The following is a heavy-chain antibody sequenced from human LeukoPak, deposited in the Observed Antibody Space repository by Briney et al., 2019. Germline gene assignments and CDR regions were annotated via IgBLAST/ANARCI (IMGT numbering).Heavy chain of an antibody. CDR3: DCGGGDDYSNSYYFDH. D-gene: IGHD4-11*01. CDR1: GFTFDDYG. CDR2: INCNGGST. Sequence: PAGSLRLTCAASGFTFDDYGMIWVLQAPGKGLEWVFGINCNGGSTGYADSVKGRFTISRDNAKNSLYLQMNSLRALDTSLYYFDCGGGDDYSNSYYFDHWGQGTLVTVSS. V-gene: IGHV3-20*04. J-gene: IGHJ4*02.